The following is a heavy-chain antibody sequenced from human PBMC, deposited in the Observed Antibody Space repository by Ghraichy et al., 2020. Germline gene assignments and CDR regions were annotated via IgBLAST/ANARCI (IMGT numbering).Heavy chain of an antibody. D-gene: IGHD3-3*01. CDR3: ARAERSGYRHGVDV. CDR1: GYNFPNYW. V-gene: IGHV5-51*01. CDR2: IYPGDSDT. Sequence: GESLNISCKTSGYNFPNYWIGWVRQMPGKGLEWMGIIYPGDSDTRYSPSFQGQVTISADKSITTAYLQWSSLKASDTAIYYCARAERSGYRHGVDVWGQGTTVTVSS. J-gene: IGHJ6*02.